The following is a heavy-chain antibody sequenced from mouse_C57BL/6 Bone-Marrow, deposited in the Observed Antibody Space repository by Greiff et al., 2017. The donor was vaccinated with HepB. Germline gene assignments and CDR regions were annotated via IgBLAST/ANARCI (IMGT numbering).Heavy chain of an antibody. Sequence: VQLQQPGAELVRPGSSVKLSCKASGYTFTSYWMHWVKQRPIQGLEWIGNIDPSDSETHYNQKFKDKATLTVDKSSSTAYMQLSSLTSEDSAVYYCARRGGHYYFDYWGQGTTLTVSS. D-gene: IGHD2-13*01. V-gene: IGHV1-52*01. CDR2: IDPSDSET. CDR1: GYTFTSYW. CDR3: ARRGGHYYFDY. J-gene: IGHJ2*01.